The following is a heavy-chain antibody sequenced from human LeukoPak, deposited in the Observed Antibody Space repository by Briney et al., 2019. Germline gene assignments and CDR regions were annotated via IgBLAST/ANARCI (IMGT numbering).Heavy chain of an antibody. CDR3: AKSSKGEWLGPFDY. J-gene: IGHJ4*02. CDR2: ISGSGGST. D-gene: IGHD6-19*01. CDR1: GFTFSSYA. V-gene: IGHV3-23*01. Sequence: GGSLRLSCAASGFTFSSYAMSWVRQAPGKGLEWVSAISGSGGSTYYADSVKGQFTISRDNSKNTLYLQMNSLRAEDTAVYYCAKSSKGEWLGPFDYWGQGTLVTVSS.